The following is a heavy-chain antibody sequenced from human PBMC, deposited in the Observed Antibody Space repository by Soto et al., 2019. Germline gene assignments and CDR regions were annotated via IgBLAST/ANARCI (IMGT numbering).Heavy chain of an antibody. CDR3: ARDSGYGGNSLQGP. CDR1: GFTFSSYG. Sequence: TGGSLRLSCAASGFTFSSYGMHWVRQAPGKGLEWVAVIWYDGSNKYYADSVKGRFTISRDNSKNTLYLQMNSLRAEDTAVYYCARDSGYGGNSLQGPWGQGTLVTVSS. D-gene: IGHD4-17*01. J-gene: IGHJ5*02. CDR2: IWYDGSNK. V-gene: IGHV3-33*01.